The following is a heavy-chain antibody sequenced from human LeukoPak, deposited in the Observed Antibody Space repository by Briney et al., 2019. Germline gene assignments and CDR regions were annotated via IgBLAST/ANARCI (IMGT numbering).Heavy chain of an antibody. Sequence: SVKLSCNASGGTFRSYAVSWVRQAPGQGLEWMGRITPIFGTANYAQKFQGRLTITTDESATTAYMELRSLTPRATAVDDCAMSDLELGDLHHWGQGTLVTVSS. CDR3: AMSDLELGDLHH. V-gene: IGHV1-69*05. CDR2: ITPIFGTA. D-gene: IGHD1-7*01. CDR1: GGTFRSYA. J-gene: IGHJ1*01.